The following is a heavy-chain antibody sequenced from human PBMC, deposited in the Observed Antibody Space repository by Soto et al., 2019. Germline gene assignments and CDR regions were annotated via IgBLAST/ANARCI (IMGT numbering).Heavy chain of an antibody. J-gene: IGHJ4*02. CDR3: ASIRGSHDY. Sequence: LRLSCAASGFTFSSYAMHWVRQAPGKGLEWVAVISYDGSNKYYADSVKGRFTISRDNSKNTLYLQMNSLRAGDTAVCYCASIRGSHDYWGQGTLVTV. V-gene: IGHV3-30-3*01. CDR1: GFTFSSYA. CDR2: ISYDGSNK.